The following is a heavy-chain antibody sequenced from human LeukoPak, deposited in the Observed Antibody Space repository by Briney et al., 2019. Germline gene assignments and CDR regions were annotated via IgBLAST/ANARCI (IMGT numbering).Heavy chain of an antibody. CDR1: GYTFTYRY. J-gene: IGHJ3*02. V-gene: IGHV1-45*02. D-gene: IGHD3-16*01. CDR2: ITPFNANT. Sequence: ASVKVSCKASGYTFTYRYLHWVRQAPGQALEWMGWITPFNANTNYAQKLQDRVTITRDRSMSTAYMELSSLRSEDTAMYYCTSNGFGSGTSLDGFEIWGQGTKVTVSP. CDR3: TSNGFGSGTSLDGFEI.